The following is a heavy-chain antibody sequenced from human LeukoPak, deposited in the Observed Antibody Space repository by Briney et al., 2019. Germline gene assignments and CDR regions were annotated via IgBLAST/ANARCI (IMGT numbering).Heavy chain of an antibody. Sequence: GGSLRLSCAASGFRFSSWWMSWVRQAPGKGLEWVANIKQDGNEKYCVDSVKGRFTISRGNDKNSLYLQMNSLRAEDTAVYYCVREDRSCYYYWGQGTLVTVSS. CDR3: VREDRSCYYY. V-gene: IGHV3-7*03. J-gene: IGHJ4*02. D-gene: IGHD2-15*01. CDR2: IKQDGNEK. CDR1: GFRFSSWW.